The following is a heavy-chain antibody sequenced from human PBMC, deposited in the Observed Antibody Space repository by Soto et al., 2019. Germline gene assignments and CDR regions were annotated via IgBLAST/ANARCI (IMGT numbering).Heavy chain of an antibody. V-gene: IGHV4-4*07. CDR2: IYTSGST. J-gene: IGHJ4*02. Sequence: TLSLPCTVSGGSISSYYWSWIRQPAGKGLEWIGRIYTSGSTNYNPSLKSRVTMSVDTSKNQFSLKLSSVTAADTAVYYCARELNVLLDPYFDYWGQGTLVTVSS. CDR3: ARELNVLLDPYFDY. CDR1: GGSISSYY. D-gene: IGHD3-10*01.